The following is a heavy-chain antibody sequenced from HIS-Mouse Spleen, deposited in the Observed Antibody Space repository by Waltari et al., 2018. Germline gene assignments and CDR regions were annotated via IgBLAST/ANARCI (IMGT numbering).Heavy chain of an antibody. D-gene: IGHD3-3*01. J-gene: IGHJ5*02. V-gene: IGHV4-31*01. CDR2: IYYRGRP. Sequence: QVQLQESGPGLVKPSQTLSLTCTVSGGSISSGGYYWSWIRQHPGKGLEWIGYIYYRGRPSSHPSLKSLITISVDTSKNQFSLKLSSVTAADTAVYYCARSPYYDFWSGYSDNWFDPWGQGTLVTVSS. CDR3: ARSPYYDFWSGYSDNWFDP. CDR1: GGSISSGGYY.